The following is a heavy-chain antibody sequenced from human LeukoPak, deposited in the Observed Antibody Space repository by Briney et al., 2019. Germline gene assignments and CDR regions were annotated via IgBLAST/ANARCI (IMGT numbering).Heavy chain of an antibody. Sequence: GASLKISCKGSGYSFTSYWIGWVRQLPGKGLEWMGIIYPGDSDTRYSPSFQGQVTISADKSISTAYLQWSSLKASDTTMYYCARLNTALFDYWGQGTLVTVSS. CDR2: IYPGDSDT. CDR3: ARLNTALFDY. D-gene: IGHD4-17*01. V-gene: IGHV5-51*01. CDR1: GYSFTSYW. J-gene: IGHJ4*02.